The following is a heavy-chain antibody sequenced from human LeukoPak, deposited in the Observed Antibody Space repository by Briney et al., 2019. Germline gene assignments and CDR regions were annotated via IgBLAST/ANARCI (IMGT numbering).Heavy chain of an antibody. V-gene: IGHV3-30*01. J-gene: IGHJ6*03. D-gene: IGHD3-9*01. CDR3: ARETGERYFDWLLDGNYYYYYYMDV. CDR2: ISYDGSNK. CDR1: GFTFSSYA. Sequence: GGSLRLSCAASGFTFSSYAMHWVRQAPGKGLEWVAVISYDGSNKYYADSVKGRFTISRDNSKNTLYLQMNSLRAEDTAVYCCARETGERYFDWLLDGNYYYYYYMDVWGKGTTVTVSS.